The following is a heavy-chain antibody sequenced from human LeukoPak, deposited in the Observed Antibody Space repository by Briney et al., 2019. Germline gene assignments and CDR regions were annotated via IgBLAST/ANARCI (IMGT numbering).Heavy chain of an antibody. Sequence: ASVKVSCKASGYTFTSYGISWVRQAPGQGLEWMGWISAYNGNTNYAQKLQGRVTMTTDTSTSTAYMELSRLRSDDTAVYYCAREAAGIAAADYYYYGMDVWGQGTTATVSS. CDR3: AREAAGIAAADYYYYGMDV. V-gene: IGHV1-18*01. CDR1: GYTFTSYG. J-gene: IGHJ6*02. D-gene: IGHD6-13*01. CDR2: ISAYNGNT.